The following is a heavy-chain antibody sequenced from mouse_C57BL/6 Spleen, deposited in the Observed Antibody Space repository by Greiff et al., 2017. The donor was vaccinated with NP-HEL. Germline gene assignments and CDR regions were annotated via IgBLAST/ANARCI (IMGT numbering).Heavy chain of an antibody. V-gene: IGHV1-26*01. CDR1: GYTFTDYY. Sequence: EVQLQQSGPELVKPGASVKISCKASGYTFTDYYMNWVKQSHGKSLEWIGDINPNNGGTSYNQKFKGKATLTVDKSSSTAYMELRSLTSEDSAVYYCARRRISVRSIYDGYGGAMDYWGQGTSVTVSS. J-gene: IGHJ4*01. CDR3: ARRRISVRSIYDGYGGAMDY. D-gene: IGHD2-3*01. CDR2: INPNNGGT.